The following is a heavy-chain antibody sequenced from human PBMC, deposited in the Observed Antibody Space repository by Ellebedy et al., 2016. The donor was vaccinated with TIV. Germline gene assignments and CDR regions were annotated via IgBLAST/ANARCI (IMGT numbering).Heavy chain of an antibody. D-gene: IGHD2-15*01. V-gene: IGHV3-48*04. CDR1: GFTFSSHS. CDR3: ARGSGSGAWLIDF. CDR2: TSSSGDAI. J-gene: IGHJ4*01. Sequence: GESLKISCAASGFTFSSHSMNWVRQAPGKGLECISFTSSSGDAIHYADSVKGRFTISRDNAKNSRYLQMQSLRAEDTGVYYCARGSGSGAWLIDFWGHGTLVTVSS.